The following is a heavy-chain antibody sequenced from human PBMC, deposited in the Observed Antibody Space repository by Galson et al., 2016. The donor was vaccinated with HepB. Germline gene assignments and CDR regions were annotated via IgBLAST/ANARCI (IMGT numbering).Heavy chain of an antibody. V-gene: IGHV3-48*03. CDR1: GFIFSDYE. CDR3: ATDVRGGASDI. J-gene: IGHJ3*02. Sequence: SLRLSCAASGFIFSDYEMNWVRLALGKGLEWVAYISGSGYPLYNEGCVKGRFTISRDNAQNSLYLQMRSLRAEDTAVYYCATDVRGGASDIWGQGTMVTVSS. CDR2: ISGSGYPL. D-gene: IGHD3-16*01.